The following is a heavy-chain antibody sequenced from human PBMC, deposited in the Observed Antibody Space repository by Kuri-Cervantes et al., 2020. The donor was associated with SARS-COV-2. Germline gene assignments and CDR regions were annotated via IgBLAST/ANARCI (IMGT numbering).Heavy chain of an antibody. D-gene: IGHD3-10*01. V-gene: IGHV1-69*10. CDR1: GGTFISDL. J-gene: IGHJ4*02. CDR2: IIPILRTA. Sequence: SVKVSCKASGGTFISDLISWVRLAPGQGPEWMGGIIPILRTANYAQKFQGRVTITADKSTSTAYMELRSLRSEDTAVYYCARDIGARDDYWGQGTLVTVSS. CDR3: ARDIGARDDY.